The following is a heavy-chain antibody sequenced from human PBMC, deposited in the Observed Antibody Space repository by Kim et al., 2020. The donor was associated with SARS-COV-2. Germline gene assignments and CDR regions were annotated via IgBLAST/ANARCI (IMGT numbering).Heavy chain of an antibody. Sequence: GGSLRLSCAASGFPFSKYWMHWVRQAPGKGLEWVSRVKGDGISTIYADSVKGRFTISRDNDKNIVYLQMNSLRAEDTALYYCATGLPHAYEIWGQGTMV. V-gene: IGHV3-74*01. CDR1: GFPFSKYW. D-gene: IGHD2-21*02. CDR2: VKGDGIST. CDR3: ATGLPHAYEI. J-gene: IGHJ3*02.